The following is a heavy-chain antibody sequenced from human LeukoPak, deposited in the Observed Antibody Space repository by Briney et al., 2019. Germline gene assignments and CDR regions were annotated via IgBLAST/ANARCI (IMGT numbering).Heavy chain of an antibody. D-gene: IGHD3-22*01. J-gene: IGHJ5*02. CDR3: AREPLIYYYDSSGTFGP. Sequence: GGSLRLSCAASGFTFSSYWMHWVRQAPGKGLVWVSRINSDGSSTSYADSVKGRFTISRDNAKNTLYLQMNSLRAEDTAVYYCAREPLIYYYDSSGTFGPWGQGTLVTVSS. CDR2: INSDGSST. CDR1: GFTFSSYW. V-gene: IGHV3-74*01.